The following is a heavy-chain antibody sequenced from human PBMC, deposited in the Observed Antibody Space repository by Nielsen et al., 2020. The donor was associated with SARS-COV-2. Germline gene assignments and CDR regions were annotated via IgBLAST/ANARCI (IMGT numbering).Heavy chain of an antibody. D-gene: IGHD5-12*01. CDR1: GFTFSSHW. CDR3: ARDSYIVPTNYYFDC. Sequence: GESLKISCAASGFTFSSHWMSWVRQAPGKGLEWLANIKHDGSEQYYVDSVKGRFTMSRDNAKNLLYLQMNSLRDDDTAVYYCARDSYIVPTNYYFDCWGQGALVTVSS. V-gene: IGHV3-7*01. CDR2: IKHDGSEQ. J-gene: IGHJ4*02.